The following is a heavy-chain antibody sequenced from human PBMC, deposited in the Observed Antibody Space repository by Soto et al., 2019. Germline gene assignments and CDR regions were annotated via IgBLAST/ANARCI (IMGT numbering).Heavy chain of an antibody. CDR3: ARERSPYSSSWYAGNWFDP. V-gene: IGHV1-69*13. Sequence: SVKVSCKASGGTFSSYAISWVRQAPGQGLEWMGGIIPIFGTANYAQKFQGRVTITADESTSTAYMELSSLRSEDTAVYYCARERSPYSSSWYAGNWFDPWGRGTLVTVSS. J-gene: IGHJ5*02. CDR2: IIPIFGTA. D-gene: IGHD6-13*01. CDR1: GGTFSSYA.